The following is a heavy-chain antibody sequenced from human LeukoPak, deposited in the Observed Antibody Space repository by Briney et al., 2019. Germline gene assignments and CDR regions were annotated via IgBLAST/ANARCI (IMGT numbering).Heavy chain of an antibody. D-gene: IGHD3-22*01. CDR1: GGSISSYY. J-gene: IGHJ4*02. V-gene: IGHV4-59*01. Sequence: SETLSLTCTVSGGSISSYYWSWVRQPPGKGLEWIGYTYYSGSTNYNPSLKSRVTISMDTSKNQFSLKLSSVTAADTAVYYCARGRYYYDSSGYFVFDYWGQGTLVTVSS. CDR3: ARGRYYYDSSGYFVFDY. CDR2: TYYSGST.